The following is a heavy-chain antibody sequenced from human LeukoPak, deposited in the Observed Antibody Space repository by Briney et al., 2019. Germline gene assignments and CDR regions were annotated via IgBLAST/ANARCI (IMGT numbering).Heavy chain of an antibody. CDR1: GGSISSYY. Sequence: SETLSLTCTVSGGSISSYYWSWIRQPPGKGQEWIGYIYYSGSTNYNPSLKSRVTISVDTSKNQFSLKLSSVTAADTAVYYCARDLVVADAFDYWGQGTLVTVSS. D-gene: IGHD2-15*01. CDR3: ARDLVVADAFDY. CDR2: IYYSGST. J-gene: IGHJ4*02. V-gene: IGHV4-59*12.